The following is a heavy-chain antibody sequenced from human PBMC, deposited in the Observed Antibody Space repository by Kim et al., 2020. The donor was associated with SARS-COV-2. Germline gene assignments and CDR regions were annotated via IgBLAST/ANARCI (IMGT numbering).Heavy chain of an antibody. CDR3: ARASPVTTFYYYYYGMDV. J-gene: IGHJ6*02. V-gene: IGHV4-34*01. D-gene: IGHD4-17*01. Sequence: LKGRVTISVDTSKNQFSLKLSSVAAADTAVYYCARASPVTTFYYYYYGMDVWGQGTTVTVSS.